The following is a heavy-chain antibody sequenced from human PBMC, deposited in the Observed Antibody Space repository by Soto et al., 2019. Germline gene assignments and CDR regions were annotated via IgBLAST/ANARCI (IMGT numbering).Heavy chain of an antibody. Sequence: SETLSLTCTVSGGSISSGGYYWSWIRQHPGKGLELIGYIYYSGSTYYNPSLKSRVTISVHAAKNQFSLKLSSVTAADTAVYYCARGRGLASYYYDSSGYWVRFDPGGQGTLVPVSS. CDR2: IYYSGST. CDR1: GGSISSGGYY. D-gene: IGHD3-22*01. V-gene: IGHV4-31*03. CDR3: ARGRGLASYYYDSSGYWVRFDP. J-gene: IGHJ5*02.